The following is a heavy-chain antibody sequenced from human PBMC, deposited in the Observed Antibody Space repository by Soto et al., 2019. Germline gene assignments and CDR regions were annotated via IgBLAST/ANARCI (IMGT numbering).Heavy chain of an antibody. CDR2: VYVGGNT. Sequence: EVQLVESGGGLVQPGGSLTLSCAASGFTVSSNYVNWVRQAPGKGLEWVSVVYVGGNTYYADSVKGRFTISRDISRNTVYLQMNSLRVEDTAVYYCAGDSTDGDFVDAFDIWGQGTMVIVSS. J-gene: IGHJ3*02. V-gene: IGHV3-66*01. CDR3: AGDSTDGDFVDAFDI. D-gene: IGHD4-17*01. CDR1: GFTVSSNY.